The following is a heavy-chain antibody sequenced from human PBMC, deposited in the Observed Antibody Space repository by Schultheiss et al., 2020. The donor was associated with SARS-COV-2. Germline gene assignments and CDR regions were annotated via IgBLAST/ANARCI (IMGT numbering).Heavy chain of an antibody. D-gene: IGHD6-25*01. CDR3: ARSPFLAAAHDNWFDP. CDR1: GGSISSGGYY. CDR2: INHSGST. Sequence: SETLSLTCTVSGGSISSGGYYWSWIRQPPGKGLEWIGEINHSGSTNYNPSLKSRVTISVDTSKNQFSLKQSSVTAADTAVYYCARSPFLAAAHDNWFDPWGQGTLVTVAS. V-gene: IGHV4-39*01. J-gene: IGHJ5*02.